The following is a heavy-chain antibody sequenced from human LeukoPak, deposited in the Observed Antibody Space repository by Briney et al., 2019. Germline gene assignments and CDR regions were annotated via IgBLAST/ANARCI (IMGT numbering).Heavy chain of an antibody. Sequence: GGSLRLSCAASGFTFSSYAMSWVRQAPGKGLEWVSAISGSGGSTYYADSVKGRFTISRDNSKNTLYPQMNSLRAEDTAVYYCAKGETGIAVAGTDYWGQGTLVTVSS. CDR3: AKGETGIAVAGTDY. D-gene: IGHD6-19*01. CDR1: GFTFSSYA. V-gene: IGHV3-23*01. CDR2: ISGSGGST. J-gene: IGHJ4*02.